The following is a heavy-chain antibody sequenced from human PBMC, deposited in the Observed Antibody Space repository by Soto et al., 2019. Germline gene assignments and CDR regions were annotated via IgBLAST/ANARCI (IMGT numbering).Heavy chain of an antibody. V-gene: IGHV3-33*01. CDR3: VSPHSDSSNAFDL. CDR1: GFTFSSYG. J-gene: IGHJ5*02. D-gene: IGHD3-22*01. CDR2: IWYDGSNK. Sequence: GGSLRLSCAASGFTFSSYGMHWVRQAPGKGLEWVAVIWYDGSNKYYADSVKGRFTISRDNSKTTVYLEMNSLRLDDTATYYCVSPHSDSSNAFDLWGQGTLVTVSS.